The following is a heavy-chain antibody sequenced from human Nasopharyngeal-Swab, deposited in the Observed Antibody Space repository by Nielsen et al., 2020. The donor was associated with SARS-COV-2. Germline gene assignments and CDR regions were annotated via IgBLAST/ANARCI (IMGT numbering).Heavy chain of an antibody. CDR3: ARDPGYRNGMNV. CDR1: GFSVRSDY. D-gene: IGHD2-2*01. J-gene: IGHJ6*02. V-gene: IGHV3-53*01. Sequence: GESLKISCAASGFSVRSDYMNWVRQAPGTGLEWVSVIYSDGTTHYTDSVKGRFSISRDDSKNTLDLQMNSLRVDDTAVYYCARDPGYRNGMNVWGQGTTVTVSS. CDR2: IYSDGTT.